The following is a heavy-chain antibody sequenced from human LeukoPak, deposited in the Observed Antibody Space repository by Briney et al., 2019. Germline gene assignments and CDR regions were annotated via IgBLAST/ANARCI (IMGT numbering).Heavy chain of an antibody. V-gene: IGHV4-59*01. J-gene: IGHJ4*02. CDR1: GGSISSYY. Sequence: PSETLSLTCTVSGGSISSYYWSWIRQPPGKGLEWIGYIYYSGCTNYNPSLKSRVTISVDTSKNQFSLKLSSVTAADTAVYYCARDPFAGYWGQGTLVTVSS. CDR2: IYYSGCT. CDR3: ARDPFAGY.